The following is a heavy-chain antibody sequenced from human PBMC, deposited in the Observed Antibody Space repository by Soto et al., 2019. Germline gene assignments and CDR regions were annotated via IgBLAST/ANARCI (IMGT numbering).Heavy chain of an antibody. V-gene: IGHV3-64*04. CDR3: ARDGRGLGKLSLFEY. Sequence: GGSLRLSCSASGFTFSSYAMHWVRQAPGKGLEYVSDSVKGRFTISRDNSKNTLYLQMNSLRIEDTAVYYCARDGRGLGKLSLFEYWGQGTLVTVSS. J-gene: IGHJ4*02. D-gene: IGHD3-16*01. CDR1: GFTFSSYA.